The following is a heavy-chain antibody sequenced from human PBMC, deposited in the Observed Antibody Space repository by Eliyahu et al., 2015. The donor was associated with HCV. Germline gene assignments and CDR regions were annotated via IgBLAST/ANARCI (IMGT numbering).Heavy chain of an antibody. CDR3: ATTPVLSGYYGVDY. Sequence: QVQLVQSGAEVKKPGAPVKVSCXVSGYTXTELSMHWVRQAPGKGLEWMGGFDPEDGETIYAQKFQGRVTMTEDTSTDTAYMELSSLRSEDTAVYYCATTPVLSGYYGVDYWGQGTLVTVSS. CDR2: FDPEDGET. CDR1: GYTXTELS. J-gene: IGHJ4*02. V-gene: IGHV1-24*01. D-gene: IGHD3-22*01.